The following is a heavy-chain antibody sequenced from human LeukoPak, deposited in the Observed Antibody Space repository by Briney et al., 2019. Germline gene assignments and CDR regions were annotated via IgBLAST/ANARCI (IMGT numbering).Heavy chain of an antibody. CDR3: ARVVVGGYDPPADY. V-gene: IGHV1-2*02. D-gene: IGHD5-12*01. Sequence: ASVKVSCKASGYTFTGYYMHWVRQAPGQGLEWMGWINPNSGGTNYAQKFQGRVTMTRDTSISTAYMELSRLRSDDTAVYYCARVVVGGYDPPADYWGQGTLVTVSS. J-gene: IGHJ4*02. CDR1: GYTFTGYY. CDR2: INPNSGGT.